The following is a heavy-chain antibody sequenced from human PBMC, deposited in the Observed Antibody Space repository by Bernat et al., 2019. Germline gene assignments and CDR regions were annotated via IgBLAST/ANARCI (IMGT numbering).Heavy chain of an antibody. CDR3: VRRGGEQLFDN. J-gene: IGHJ4*02. CDR1: GFTFSSYA. D-gene: IGHD3-16*01. V-gene: IGHV3-30-3*01. CDR2: TSHDGSNK. Sequence: QVHLVESGGGVVQPGRSLRLSCAASGFTFSSYAMHWVRQAPGKGLEWVAFTSHDGSNKNYADSVKGRFTISRDNSKNTLFLQMDTLRVEDTAVYYCVRRGGEQLFDNWGQGTLVTVSS.